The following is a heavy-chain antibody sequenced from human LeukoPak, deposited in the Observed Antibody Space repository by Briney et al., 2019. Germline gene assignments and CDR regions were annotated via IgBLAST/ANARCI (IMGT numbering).Heavy chain of an antibody. CDR3: ARAISSGWFAEYFQH. V-gene: IGHV1-2*02. D-gene: IGHD6-19*01. Sequence: GASVKASCKAFGSTFTGYYMHWVRQAPGQGREGMGWINPNSGGTNYAQKFQGRVTMTRDTSISTAYMELSRLRSDDTAVYYCARAISSGWFAEYFQHWGQGTLVTVSS. J-gene: IGHJ1*01. CDR1: GSTFTGYY. CDR2: INPNSGGT.